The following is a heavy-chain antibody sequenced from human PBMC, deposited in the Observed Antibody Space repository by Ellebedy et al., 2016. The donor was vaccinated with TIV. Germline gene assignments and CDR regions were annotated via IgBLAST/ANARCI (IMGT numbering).Heavy chain of an antibody. CDR3: ARGGGSTWLSAFDI. CDR2: IYYSGST. J-gene: IGHJ3*02. Sequence: MPSETLSLTCTVSYDSISSYYWSWIRQPPGKGLEWIGYIYYSGSTNYNPSLKSRVTISVDTSKNQFSLKLSSVTAADTAVYYCARGGGSTWLSAFDIWGQGTMVTVSS. CDR1: YDSISSYY. D-gene: IGHD5-12*01. V-gene: IGHV4-59*12.